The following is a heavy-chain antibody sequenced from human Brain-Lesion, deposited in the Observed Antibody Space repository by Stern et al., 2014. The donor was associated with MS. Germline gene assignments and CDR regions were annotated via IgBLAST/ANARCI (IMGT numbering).Heavy chain of an antibody. Sequence: VQLVQSGAEVKKPGASVKVSCKVSGYTLTELSMHWVRQAPGKGLEWMGRFDPEDGETIYAQKFQGRVTMTEDPLTDTGHMELSSRRSEDTAVYCCATGDFRQQLVPGPYYFYGMDVWGQGTTVTVSS. CDR2: FDPEDGET. CDR3: ATGDFRQQLVPGPYYFYGMDV. V-gene: IGHV1-24*01. J-gene: IGHJ6*02. D-gene: IGHD6-13*01. CDR1: GYTLTELS.